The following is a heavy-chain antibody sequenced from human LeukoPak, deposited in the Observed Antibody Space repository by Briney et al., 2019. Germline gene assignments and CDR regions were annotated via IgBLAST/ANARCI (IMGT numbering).Heavy chain of an antibody. Sequence: SETLSLTCAVYGGSFSGYYWSWIRQPPGKGLEWIGEINHSGSTNYNPSLKSRVTISVDTSKNQFSLKLSSVTAADTAVYYCARGLADCSSISCYVDYWGQGTLVTVSS. D-gene: IGHD2-2*01. CDR1: GGSFSGYY. V-gene: IGHV4-34*01. CDR2: INHSGST. CDR3: ARGLADCSSISCYVDY. J-gene: IGHJ4*02.